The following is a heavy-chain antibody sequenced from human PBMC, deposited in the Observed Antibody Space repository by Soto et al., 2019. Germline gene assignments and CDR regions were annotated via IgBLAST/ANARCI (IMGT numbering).Heavy chain of an antibody. J-gene: IGHJ5*02. CDR2: INPNSGAT. CDR3: ARVSYSNLGWFDP. CDR1: GYTFTGHY. Sequence: ASVKVSCKASGYTFTGHYIHGVRQAPGQGLEWMGWINPNSGATKYAQKFQGWATMTRDTSITTAYMELSRLRSDDTAMYYCARVSYSNLGWFDPWGQGTLVTVSS. D-gene: IGHD1-26*01. V-gene: IGHV1-2*04.